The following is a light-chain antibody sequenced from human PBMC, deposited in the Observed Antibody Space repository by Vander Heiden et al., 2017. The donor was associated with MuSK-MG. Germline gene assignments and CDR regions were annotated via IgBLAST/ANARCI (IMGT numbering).Light chain of an antibody. CDR1: SSDIGGYNY. Sequence: QSALTQPASVSGSPGQSITISCTGTSSDIGGYNYVSWYQQHPGKAPKLMMYDDSNRPSGVSNRFSGSKSGDTASLTSAGLQAEDEADYYCSSYASSRTRVFGGGTKLTVL. CDR2: DDS. J-gene: IGLJ2*01. CDR3: SSYASSRTRV. V-gene: IGLV2-14*03.